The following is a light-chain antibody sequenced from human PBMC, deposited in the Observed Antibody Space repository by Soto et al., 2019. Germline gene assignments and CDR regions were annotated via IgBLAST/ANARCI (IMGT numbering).Light chain of an antibody. CDR1: QSVSTRY. J-gene: IGKJ2*01. V-gene: IGKV3-20*01. CDR2: GAS. Sequence: ESMLTQSPGTLSLSPGERATLSCRASQSVSTRYLAWYQQKPDQDPRLRIYGASIRATGIPDRFSGSGSGTDFTLTISRLEPEDFAVYYCHQFGSSPPAFTFGQGTKLEI. CDR3: HQFGSSPPAFT.